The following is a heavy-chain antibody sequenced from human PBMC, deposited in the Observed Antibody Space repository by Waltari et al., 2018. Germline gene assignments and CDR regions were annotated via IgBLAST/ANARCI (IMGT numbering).Heavy chain of an antibody. CDR1: DYTVITTY. D-gene: IGHD5-12*01. CDR2: FYSGGTT. V-gene: IGHV3-53*01. Sequence: EVQLVEAGGALIQHGGSLRLSCTVSDYTVITTYMTWVRQPPGKGLEWVSVFYSGGTTYYADSVKSRFTISRDDRKNTLYLQMNSLRAEDAAVYYCASGPGWLSHWGQGTLVTVSS. J-gene: IGHJ1*01. CDR3: ASGPGWLSH.